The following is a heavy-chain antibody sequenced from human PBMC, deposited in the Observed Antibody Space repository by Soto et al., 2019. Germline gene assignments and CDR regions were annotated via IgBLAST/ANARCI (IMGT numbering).Heavy chain of an antibody. D-gene: IGHD1-26*01. CDR1: GFSFSDYY. Sequence: QVQLVESGGGLVKPGGSLRLSCAASGFSFSDYYMNWVRQAPGKGLEWVSHISRGSTYTNYADSVEGRFTISRDDAHNSLYLQMNSLRAEDTAVYYCARGGSIRWKTLELWGQGTLVTVSS. CDR3: ARGGSIRWKTLEL. V-gene: IGHV3-11*05. CDR2: ISRGSTYT. J-gene: IGHJ4*02.